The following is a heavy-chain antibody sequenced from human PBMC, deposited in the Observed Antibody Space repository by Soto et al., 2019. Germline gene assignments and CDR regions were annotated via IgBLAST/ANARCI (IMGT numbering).Heavy chain of an antibody. CDR1: GFTFTSYG. Sequence: GGSLRLSCAASGFTFTSYGMHWVRQAPGKGLEWVAVISYDGINRYYADSVKGRFTISRDNSKNTLYLQMNSLRAEDTAMYYCAKDLRTQGHISYASDYFLPSDSWGQGTLVTVSS. CDR3: AKDLRTQGHISYASDYFLPSDS. D-gene: IGHD3-22*01. V-gene: IGHV3-30*18. J-gene: IGHJ4*02. CDR2: ISYDGINR.